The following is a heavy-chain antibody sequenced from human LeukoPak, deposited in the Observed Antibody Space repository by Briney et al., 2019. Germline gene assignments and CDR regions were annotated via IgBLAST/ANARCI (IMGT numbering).Heavy chain of an antibody. D-gene: IGHD3-10*01. J-gene: IGHJ4*02. CDR1: GFTVSSNY. CDR2: IYSGGNT. V-gene: IGHV3-53*01. CDR3: ARTIPYGSGRQHPGKYYFDY. Sequence: GGSLRLSCAGSGFTVSSNYMSWVRQAPGKGLEWVSVIYSGGNTYYADSVKGRFTISRDNSKNTVYFQLDSLRAEDTAVYYCARTIPYGSGRQHPGKYYFDYWGQGTLVTVSS.